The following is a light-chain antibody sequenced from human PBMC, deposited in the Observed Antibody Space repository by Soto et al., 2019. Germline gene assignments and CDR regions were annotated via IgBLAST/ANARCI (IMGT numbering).Light chain of an antibody. J-gene: IGLJ2*01. CDR1: TSNIGNNP. V-gene: IGLV1-36*01. CDR3: AAWDDDLNGVL. CDR2: YND. Sequence: QPVLTQPPSVSEAPRQRVTISCSGSTSNIGNNPVNWYQQLPGTAPKLLIYYNDQLPSGVSDRFSGSKSGTSASLAISGLQSEDEADYYCAAWDDDLNGVLFGGGTKLTVL.